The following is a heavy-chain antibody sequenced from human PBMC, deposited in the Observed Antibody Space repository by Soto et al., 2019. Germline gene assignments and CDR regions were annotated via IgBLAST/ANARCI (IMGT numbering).Heavy chain of an antibody. CDR2: IYYSGST. J-gene: IGHJ5*02. V-gene: IGHV4-31*03. CDR1: GGSSSGGGYY. CDR3: ARVQTGWIAAAGSNWFAP. Sequence: TSETLSLTCTVSGGSSSGGGYYWSWIRQHPGKGLEWIGYIYYSGSTYYNPSLKSRVTISVDTSKNQFSLKLSSVTAADTAVYYCARVQTGWIAAAGSNWFAPWGHGTLVTVSS. D-gene: IGHD6-13*01.